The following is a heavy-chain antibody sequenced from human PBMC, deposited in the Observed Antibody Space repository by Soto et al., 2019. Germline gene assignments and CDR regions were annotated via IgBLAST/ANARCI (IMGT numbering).Heavy chain of an antibody. J-gene: IGHJ4*02. V-gene: IGHV4-34*01. CDR3: ARGLITGSHYSGGWYYFDS. Sequence: QVQLQQSGAGLLKPSETLSLTCAVYGESFSGYIWTWIRQTPGKGLQWIGQINHSGSAYYNPSLKSRVTISVHTSNSQFSLELSSVTDADTAVYYCARGLITGSHYSGGWYYFDSWGQGTQVTVSS. CDR1: GESFSGYI. D-gene: IGHD6-19*01. CDR2: INHSGSA.